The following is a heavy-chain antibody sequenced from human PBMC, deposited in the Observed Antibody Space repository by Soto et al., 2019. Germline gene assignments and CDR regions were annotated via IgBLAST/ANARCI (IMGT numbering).Heavy chain of an antibody. CDR1: GFTFSSYA. CDR3: ARADSGGYYYGMDV. D-gene: IGHD5-12*01. Sequence: HPGGSLRLSCAASGFTFSSYAMHWVRQAPGKGLEWVAVISYDGSNKYYADSVKGRFTISRDNSKNTLYLQMNSLRAEDTAVYYCARADSGGYYYGMDVWDQGTTVTVSS. V-gene: IGHV3-30-3*01. J-gene: IGHJ6*02. CDR2: ISYDGSNK.